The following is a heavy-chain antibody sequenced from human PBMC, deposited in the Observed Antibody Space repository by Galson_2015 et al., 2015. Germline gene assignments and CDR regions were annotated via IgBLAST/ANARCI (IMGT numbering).Heavy chain of an antibody. CDR3: TTVGFWSGHNAGYMDV. J-gene: IGHJ6*03. D-gene: IGHD3-3*01. CDR2: IFWGRTT. CDR1: EFLVSSKS. Sequence: SLRLSCAASEFLVSSKSMTWVRQARGKGLEWLSVIFWGRTTYYTDSVKGRFTISRDRSKNTLYLQMNSLRVEDTAVYYCTTVGFWSGHNAGYMDVWCKGTTVTVSS. V-gene: IGHV3-53*01.